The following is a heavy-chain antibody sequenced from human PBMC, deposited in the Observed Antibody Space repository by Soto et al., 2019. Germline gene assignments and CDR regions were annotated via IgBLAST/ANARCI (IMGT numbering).Heavy chain of an antibody. Sequence: SLKISCGGSGYTFTSYYITWARQLPGKGLEWMGRIDPSDSYTTYNPSFRGHVTISADKSIRTAYLQWSSLEASDSGMYYCARGDTAVVNMGVDVWGQGSRVTVSS. CDR3: ARGDTAVVNMGVDV. CDR1: GYTFTSYY. CDR2: IDPSDSYT. V-gene: IGHV5-10-1*01. J-gene: IGHJ6*02. D-gene: IGHD5-18*01.